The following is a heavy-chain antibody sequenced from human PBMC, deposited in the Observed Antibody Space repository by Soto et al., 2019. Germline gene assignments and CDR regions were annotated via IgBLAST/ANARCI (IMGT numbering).Heavy chain of an antibody. CDR2: IYYSGST. CDR1: GGSISSGDYY. V-gene: IGHV4-30-4*01. Sequence: PSETLSLTCTVSGGSISSGDYYWSWIRQPPGKGLEWIGYIYYSGSTYYNPSLKSRVTISVDTSKNQFSLKLSSVTAADTAVYYCARDPLGSAKFDYWGQGTLVTVSS. CDR3: ARDPLGSAKFDY. J-gene: IGHJ4*02. D-gene: IGHD6-25*01.